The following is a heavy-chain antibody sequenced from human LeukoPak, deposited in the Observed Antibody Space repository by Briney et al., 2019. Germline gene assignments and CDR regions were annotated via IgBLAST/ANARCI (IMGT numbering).Heavy chain of an antibody. J-gene: IGHJ6*03. CDR3: ARGQYYDFWSGYFANDYYYYMDV. Sequence: ASVKVSCKASGYTFTSYDINWVRQATGQGLEWMGWMNPNSGNTGYAQKFQGRVTMTRNTSISTAYMELSSLRSEDTAVYYCARGQYYDFWSGYFANDYYYYMDVWGKGTTVTVSS. CDR2: MNPNSGNT. D-gene: IGHD3-3*01. V-gene: IGHV1-8*01. CDR1: GYTFTSYD.